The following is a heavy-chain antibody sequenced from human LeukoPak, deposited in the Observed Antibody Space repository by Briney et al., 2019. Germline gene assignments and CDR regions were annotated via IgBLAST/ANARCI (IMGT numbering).Heavy chain of an antibody. J-gene: IGHJ4*02. CDR1: GGSISSYY. V-gene: IGHV4-59*01. CDR2: IYYSGST. CDR3: AKGRYGDYVDVIDY. D-gene: IGHD4-17*01. Sequence: NASETLSLTCTVSGGSISSYYWSWIRQPPGKGLEWIGYIYYSGSTNYNPSLKSRVTISVDTSKNQFSLRLSSVTAADTAVYYRAKGRYGDYVDVIDYWGQGTLVTVSS.